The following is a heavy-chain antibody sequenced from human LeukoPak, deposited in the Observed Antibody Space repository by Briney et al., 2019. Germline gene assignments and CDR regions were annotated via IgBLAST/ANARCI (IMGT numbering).Heavy chain of an antibody. Sequence: GGSLRLSCAASGFTFSSYAMSWVRQAPGKGLVWVSRINKDGSSTFYADSVKGRFTISRDNAKNTLYLQMNSLGVEDTAVYYCARDLYWGASDYWGQGTLVTVSS. D-gene: IGHD1-26*01. CDR2: INKDGSST. J-gene: IGHJ4*02. V-gene: IGHV3-74*01. CDR1: GFTFSSYA. CDR3: ARDLYWGASDY.